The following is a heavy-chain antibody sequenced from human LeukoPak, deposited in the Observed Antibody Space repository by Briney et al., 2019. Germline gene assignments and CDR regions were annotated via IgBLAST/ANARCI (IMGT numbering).Heavy chain of an antibody. J-gene: IGHJ4*02. D-gene: IGHD3-10*01. CDR3: ARDPPVLLWFGELLSSYYFDY. CDR2: IRYDGSNK. CDR1: GFTFSSYG. V-gene: IGHV3-30*02. Sequence: GGSLRLSCAASGFTFSSYGMHWVRQAPGKGLEWVAFIRYDGSNKYYADSVKGRFTISRDNSKNTLYLQMNSLRAEDTAVYYCARDPPVLLWFGELLSSYYFDYWGQGTLVTVSS.